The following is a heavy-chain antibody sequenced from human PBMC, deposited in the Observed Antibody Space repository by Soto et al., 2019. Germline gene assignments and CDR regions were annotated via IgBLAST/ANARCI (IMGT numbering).Heavy chain of an antibody. Sequence: ASVKVSCTASGYTFTSYGIIWVRQAPGQRLEWMGWIIPGHDKADYAQKFQGRVTITADKSTSTTYMELTSLTSKDTAVYYCARDSPIGSTFSGYDAIDSWGQGTLVTVSS. CDR3: ARDSPIGSTFSGYDAIDS. CDR2: IIPGHDKA. CDR1: GYTFTSYG. V-gene: IGHV1-69*10. J-gene: IGHJ4*02. D-gene: IGHD5-12*01.